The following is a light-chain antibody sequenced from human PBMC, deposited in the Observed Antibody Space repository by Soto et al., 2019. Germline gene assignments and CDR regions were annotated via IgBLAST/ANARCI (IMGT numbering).Light chain of an antibody. Sequence: QSALTQPASVSGSPGQSITISCTGTSSNIGNNDFVCCYQQVPGPAPKVMIYEVSSRPSGVSKRFSGSKSGIAASLTLSRLQAEDEAYYYCSSYTTRTSFILFGGGTKLTVL. CDR1: SSNIGNNDF. V-gene: IGLV2-14*01. CDR2: EVS. J-gene: IGLJ2*01. CDR3: SSYTTRTSFIL.